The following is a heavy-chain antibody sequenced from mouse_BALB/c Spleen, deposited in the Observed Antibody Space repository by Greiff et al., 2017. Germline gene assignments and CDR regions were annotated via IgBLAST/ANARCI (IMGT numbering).Heavy chain of an antibody. Sequence: EVQLVESGPGLVKPSQSLSLTCTVTGYSITSDYAWNWIRQFPGNKLEWMGYISYSGSTSYNPSLKSRISITRDTSKNQFFLQLNSVTTEDTATYYCARFDGYVNYYAMDYWGQGTSVTVSS. J-gene: IGHJ4*01. D-gene: IGHD1-2*01. CDR3: ARFDGYVNYYAMDY. CDR2: ISYSGST. V-gene: IGHV3-2*02. CDR1: GYSITSDYA.